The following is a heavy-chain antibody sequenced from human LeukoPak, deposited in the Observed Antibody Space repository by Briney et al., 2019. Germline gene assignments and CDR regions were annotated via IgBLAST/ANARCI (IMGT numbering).Heavy chain of an antibody. Sequence: GRSLRLSCSVSGFSLINYAMHWVRQAPGKGLEWVAVISYDGSNKYYADSLRGRFTISRDNSKNTLYLQVNSLRTEDTAVYYCARGHWNTLTTIVIWGQGTLVTVSS. D-gene: IGHD4-17*01. V-gene: IGHV3-30*04. CDR1: GFSLINYA. CDR2: ISYDGSNK. CDR3: ARGHWNTLTTIVI. J-gene: IGHJ4*02.